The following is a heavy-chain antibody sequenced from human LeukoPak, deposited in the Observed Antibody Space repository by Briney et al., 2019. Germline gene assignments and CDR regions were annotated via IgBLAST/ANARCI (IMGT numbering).Heavy chain of an antibody. CDR3: ERAPVYYYMDV. J-gene: IGHJ6*03. CDR2: IYSGGST. V-gene: IGHV3-53*01. Sequence: GGSLRLSCAASGFTVSRNYMSWVRQAPGKGLEWVSVIYSGGSTYYADSVKGRFTISRDNSKNTLYLQMNSLRAEDTAVYYCERAPVYYYMDVWGKGTTVTVSS. CDR1: GFTVSRNY.